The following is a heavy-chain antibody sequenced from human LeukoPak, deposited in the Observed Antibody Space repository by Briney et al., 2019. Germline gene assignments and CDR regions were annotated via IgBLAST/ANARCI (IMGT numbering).Heavy chain of an antibody. D-gene: IGHD5-24*01. J-gene: IGHJ4*02. CDR2: IIPILGIA. CDR3: ARGTSEFSAEGRWLQSLRY. Sequence: GASVKVSCKASGGTFSSYAISWVRQAPGQGLEWMGRIIPILGIANYAQKFQGRVTITADKSTSTAYMELSSLRSEDTAVYYCARGTSEFSAEGRWLQSLRYWGQGTLVTVSS. V-gene: IGHV1-69*04. CDR1: GGTFSSYA.